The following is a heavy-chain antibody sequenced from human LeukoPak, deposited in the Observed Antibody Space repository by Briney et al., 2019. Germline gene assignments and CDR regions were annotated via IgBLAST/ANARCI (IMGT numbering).Heavy chain of an antibody. D-gene: IGHD5-12*01. V-gene: IGHV3-66*01. CDR3: ARAVDIVATTPFDL. CDR2: LYTGGTT. CDR1: EFTVSSNY. J-gene: IGHJ3*01. Sequence: GGSLRLSCAASEFTVSSNYMNWVRQPPGEGLEWVSVLYTGGTTYYADSVKGRFTISRDNSKNTVYLDMNSLRAEDTAMYYCARAVDIVATTPFDLWGQGTMVTVSS.